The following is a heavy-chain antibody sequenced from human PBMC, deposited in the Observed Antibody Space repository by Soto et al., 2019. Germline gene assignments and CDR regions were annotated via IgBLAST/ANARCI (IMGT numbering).Heavy chain of an antibody. CDR1: GFTFSSYW. D-gene: IGHD1-7*01. Sequence: EVQLVESGGGLVQPGGSLRLSCAASGFTFSSYWMSWVRQAPGKGLEWVANIKQDGSEKYYVDSVKGRFTISRDNAKKQLYLQMNRLRDEETAVYYCARASDKYPGITGTTNFHYWGQGTLVTVSS. CDR3: ARASDKYPGITGTTNFHY. CDR2: IKQDGSEK. J-gene: IGHJ4*02. V-gene: IGHV3-7*01.